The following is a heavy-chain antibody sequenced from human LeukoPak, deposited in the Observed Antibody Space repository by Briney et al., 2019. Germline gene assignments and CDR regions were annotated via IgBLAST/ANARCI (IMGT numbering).Heavy chain of an antibody. CDR2: IILIFGTA. CDR1: GGIFSSYA. CDR3: ARDRAREGWYYDSSGYENYYYGMDV. V-gene: IGHV1-69*13. D-gene: IGHD3-22*01. J-gene: IGHJ6*02. Sequence: LVKVSCKAYGGIFSSYAISWGRQAPGQGLEWMGGIILIFGTAIYAKKFQGRVTITADESTSTAYMELSSLRSEDTAVYYCARDRAREGWYYDSSGYENYYYGMDVWGQGTTVTVSS.